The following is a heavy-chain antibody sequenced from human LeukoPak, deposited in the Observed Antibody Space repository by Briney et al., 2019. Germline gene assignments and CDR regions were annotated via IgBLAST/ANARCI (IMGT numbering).Heavy chain of an antibody. V-gene: IGHV3-21*01. Sequence: GGFLRLSCAASGFTVSSTYMSWVRQAPGKGLEWVSSISSSSSYIYYADSVKGRFTISRDNAKNSLYLQMNSLRAEDTAVYYCARVGTDTGYYYMDVWGKGTTVTVSS. J-gene: IGHJ6*03. CDR2: ISSSSSYI. D-gene: IGHD5-18*01. CDR1: GFTVSSTY. CDR3: ARVGTDTGYYYMDV.